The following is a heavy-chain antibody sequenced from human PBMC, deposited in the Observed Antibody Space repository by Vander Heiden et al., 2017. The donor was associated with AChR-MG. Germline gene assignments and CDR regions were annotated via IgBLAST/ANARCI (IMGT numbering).Heavy chain of an antibody. CDR1: GYTFTSYD. Sequence: QVQLVQSGAEVKKPGASVKVSCKASGYTFTSYDINWVRQATGQGLEWMGWMNPNSGNTGYAQKFQGRVTMTRNTSISTAYMELSSLRSEDTAVYYCARTVPRRYSSTLRKNWFDPWGQGTLVTVSS. CDR2: MNPNSGNT. V-gene: IGHV1-8*01. D-gene: IGHD6-13*01. CDR3: ARTVPRRYSSTLRKNWFDP. J-gene: IGHJ5*02.